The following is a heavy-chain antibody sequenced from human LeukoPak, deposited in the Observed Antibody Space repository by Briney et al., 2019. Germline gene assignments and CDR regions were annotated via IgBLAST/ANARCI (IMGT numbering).Heavy chain of an antibody. Sequence: PSETLSPTCTVSGGSISSYYWSWIRQPPGKGLEGIGYIYYSGSTNYNPSLKSRVTISVDTSKNQFSLKLSSVTAADTAVYYCARIGPLGYFDWLSPYYFDYWGQGTLVTVSS. CDR2: IYYSGST. J-gene: IGHJ4*02. V-gene: IGHV4-59*01. CDR1: GGSISSYY. CDR3: ARIGPLGYFDWLSPYYFDY. D-gene: IGHD3-9*01.